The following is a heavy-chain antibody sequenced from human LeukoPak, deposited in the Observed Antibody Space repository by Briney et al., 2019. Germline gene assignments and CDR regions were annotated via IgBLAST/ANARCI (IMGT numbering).Heavy chain of an antibody. V-gene: IGHV3-7*01. CDR3: AREMIELYYYDSSGYVVYFDY. J-gene: IGHJ4*02. D-gene: IGHD3-22*01. CDR2: IKQDGSEK. CDR1: GFTFDDHG. Sequence: PGGSLRLSCAASGFTFDDHGMSWVRQAPGKGLEWVANIKQDGSEKYYVDSVKGRFTISRDNAKNSLYLQMNSLRAEDTAVYYCAREMIELYYYDSSGYVVYFDYWGQGTLVTVSS.